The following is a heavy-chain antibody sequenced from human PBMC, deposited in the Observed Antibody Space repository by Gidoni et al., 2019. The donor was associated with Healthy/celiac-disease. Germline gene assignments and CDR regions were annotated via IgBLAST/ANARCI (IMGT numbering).Heavy chain of an antibody. Sequence: EVQLLESGGGLVQPGGSLRLSCAASGFTFSSYAMSWVRQAPGKGLEWVSAISGSGGSTYYADSVKGRFTISRDNSKNTLYLQMNSLRAEDTAVYYCAKDLDYYDSSGYLYYYGMDVWGQGTTVTVSS. J-gene: IGHJ6*02. V-gene: IGHV3-23*01. CDR3: AKDLDYYDSSGYLYYYGMDV. CDR1: GFTFSSYA. CDR2: ISGSGGST. D-gene: IGHD3-22*01.